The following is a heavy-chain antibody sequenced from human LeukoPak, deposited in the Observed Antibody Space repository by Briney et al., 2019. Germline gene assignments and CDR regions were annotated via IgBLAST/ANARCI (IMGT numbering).Heavy chain of an antibody. Sequence: GSSVKVSCKASGGTFSSYAISWVRQAPGQGLEWMGRIIPILGIANYAQKFQGRVTITADKSTSTAYMELSSLRSEDTAVYYCARVSRDGYYYYYYYMDVWGKGTTVTVSS. V-gene: IGHV1-69*04. D-gene: IGHD3-10*01. J-gene: IGHJ6*03. CDR2: IIPILGIA. CDR1: GGTFSSYA. CDR3: ARVSRDGYYYYYYYMDV.